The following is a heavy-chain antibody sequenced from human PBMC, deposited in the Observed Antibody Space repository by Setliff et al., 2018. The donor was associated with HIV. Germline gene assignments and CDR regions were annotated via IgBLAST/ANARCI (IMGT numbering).Heavy chain of an antibody. CDR2: MSPNSGDT. CDR1: GYTFISND. CDR3: ARQLSNSLDY. Sequence: GASVKVSCKASGYTFISNDINWVRQTTGQGLEWMGWMSPNSGDTGYAQNFQGRVTMTRDTSMNTAYMELSNLRFEDTAVYYCARQLSNSLDYWGQGTLVTVSS. J-gene: IGHJ4*02. D-gene: IGHD7-27*01. V-gene: IGHV1-8*01.